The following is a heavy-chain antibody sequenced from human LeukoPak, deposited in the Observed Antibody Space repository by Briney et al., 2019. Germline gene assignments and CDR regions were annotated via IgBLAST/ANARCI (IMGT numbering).Heavy chain of an antibody. J-gene: IGHJ4*02. CDR1: GFTFDDYA. D-gene: IGHD6-13*01. Sequence: PGGSLRLSCAASGFTFDDYAMHWVRQAPGKGLEWVSGISWNSGSIGYADSVKGRFTISRDNAKNSLYLQMNSLRAEDTALYYCAKGVAAAGSLGDYWGQGTLVTVSS. CDR2: ISWNSGSI. V-gene: IGHV3-9*01. CDR3: AKGVAAAGSLGDY.